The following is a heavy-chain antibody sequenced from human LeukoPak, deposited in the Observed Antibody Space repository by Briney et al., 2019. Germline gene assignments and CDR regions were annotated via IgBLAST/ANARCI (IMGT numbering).Heavy chain of an antibody. CDR1: GFTVSSNY. J-gene: IGHJ4*02. CDR2: IYSGGST. Sequence: RGSLRLSCAASGFTVSSNYMSWVRQAPGKGLEWVSVIYSGGSTYYADSVKGRFTISRDNSKNTLYLQMNSLRAEDTAVYYCARDMDDRGYYYDSSGYYSGIDYWGQGTLVTVSS. CDR3: ARDMDDRGYYYDSSGYYSGIDY. V-gene: IGHV3-53*01. D-gene: IGHD3-22*01.